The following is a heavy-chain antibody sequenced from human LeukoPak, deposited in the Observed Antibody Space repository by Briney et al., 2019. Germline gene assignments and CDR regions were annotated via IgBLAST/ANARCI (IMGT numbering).Heavy chain of an antibody. J-gene: IGHJ4*02. CDR3: ARDFEVWDYDFWSGYPYYFDY. V-gene: IGHV4-4*07. CDR1: GGSISSYY. Sequence: PSETLSLTSTVSGGSISSYYWSWIRQPAGKGLEWIGRIYTSGSTNYNPSLKSRVTMSVDTSKNQFSLKLSSVTAADTAVYYCARDFEVWDYDFWSGYPYYFDYWGQGTLVTVSS. CDR2: IYTSGST. D-gene: IGHD3-3*01.